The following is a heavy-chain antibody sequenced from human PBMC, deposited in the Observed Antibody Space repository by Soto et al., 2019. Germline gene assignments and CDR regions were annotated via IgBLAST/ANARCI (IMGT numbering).Heavy chain of an antibody. CDR1: GFTFTSSA. D-gene: IGHD6-13*01. CDR3: AADGEGIEAAGTIFNWFDR. CDR2: IVVGSGNT. Sequence: SEKVSCKASGFTFTSSAVQLVRQARGQRLEWIGWIVVGSGNTNYAQNVQEKVTITRDMSTSTASMELSSLRSEDTAVYYSAADGEGIEAAGTIFNWFDRWGMGTLVNVSS. V-gene: IGHV1-58*01. J-gene: IGHJ5*02.